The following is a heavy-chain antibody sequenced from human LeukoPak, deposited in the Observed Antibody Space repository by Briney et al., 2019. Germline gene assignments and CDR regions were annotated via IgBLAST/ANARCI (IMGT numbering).Heavy chain of an antibody. CDR2: IKQDGSEK. V-gene: IGHV3-7*01. D-gene: IGHD3-3*01. J-gene: IGHJ4*02. Sequence: GGSLRLSCAASGFTFSSYWMSWVRQAPGKGLEWVANIKQDGSEKYYVDSVKGRFIISRDNAKNSLYLQMNSLRAEDTAVYYCARAQGITIFGVVTYYFDYWGQGTLVTVSS. CDR3: ARAQGITIFGVVTYYFDY. CDR1: GFTFSSYW.